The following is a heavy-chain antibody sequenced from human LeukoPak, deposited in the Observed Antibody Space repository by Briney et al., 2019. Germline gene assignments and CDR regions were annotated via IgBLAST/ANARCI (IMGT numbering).Heavy chain of an antibody. CDR1: GYTLTELS. CDR3: ATILENYYYYYMDV. D-gene: IGHD2/OR15-2a*01. J-gene: IGHJ6*03. V-gene: IGHV1-24*01. CDR2: FDPEDGET. Sequence: ASVKVSCKVSGYTLTELSMHWVRQAPGKGLEWMGGFDPEDGETIYAQKFQGRVTMTEDTSTDTAYMELSSLRSEDTAVYYCATILENYYYYYMDVWGKGTTVTVSS.